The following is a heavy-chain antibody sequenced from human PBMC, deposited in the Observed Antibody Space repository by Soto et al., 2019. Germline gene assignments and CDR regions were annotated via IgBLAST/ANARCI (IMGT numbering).Heavy chain of an antibody. Sequence: QVHLVQSGAEVKKPGASVKVSCKASGYTFTDYYMHWVRQAPGQGLEWMGWINPNSGATSYAQRFQGRVTMTRDTSISTAYMELSRLTSDDTAVYYCAREAGDIVQMVYAPPWYWGQGTLVTVSS. CDR1: GYTFTDYY. D-gene: IGHD2-8*01. CDR3: AREAGDIVQMVYAPPWY. V-gene: IGHV1-2*02. J-gene: IGHJ4*02. CDR2: INPNSGAT.